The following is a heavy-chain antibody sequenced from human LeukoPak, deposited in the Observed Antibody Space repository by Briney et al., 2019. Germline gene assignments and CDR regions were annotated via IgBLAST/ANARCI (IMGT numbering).Heavy chain of an antibody. CDR1: GFTFSDYH. Sequence: PGGSLRLSCAASGFTFSDYHMSWIRQAPGQGQEWVSYISSSGSTKYYADSVKGRFTIFRDNAKNSLYLQRNSLRDEVTAEYYCARGYRSIFYWGQGTLVSVS. V-gene: IGHV3-11*01. D-gene: IGHD2-2*01. CDR3: ARGYRSIFY. J-gene: IGHJ4*02. CDR2: ISSSGSTK.